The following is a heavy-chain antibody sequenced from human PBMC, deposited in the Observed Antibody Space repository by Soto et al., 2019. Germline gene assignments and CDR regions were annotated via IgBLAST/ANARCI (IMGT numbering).Heavy chain of an antibody. CDR3: AKVMVKNWFDP. CDR1: GFTFSSYA. V-gene: IGHV3-23*01. Sequence: GGSLRLSCAASGFTFSSYAMSWVRQAQGKGLEWVSGISGSVGSTYYADSVKGRFTISRDNSKNTLYLQMNSLRADDTAVYYCAKVMVKNWFDPWGQGTLVTVSS. D-gene: IGHD5-18*01. CDR2: ISGSVGST. J-gene: IGHJ5*02.